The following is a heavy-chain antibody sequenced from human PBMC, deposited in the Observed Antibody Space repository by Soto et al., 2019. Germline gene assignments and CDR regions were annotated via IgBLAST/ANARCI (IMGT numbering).Heavy chain of an antibody. J-gene: IGHJ4*02. Sequence: ASVKVSCKASGYTFTGYCMHWVRQAPGQGLEWMGWINPNSGGTNYAQKFQGWVTMTRDTSISTAYMELSRLRSDDTAVYYCARAPYCSGGSCYPFDYWGQGTLVTVSS. CDR2: INPNSGGT. CDR3: ARAPYCSGGSCYPFDY. CDR1: GYTFTGYC. D-gene: IGHD2-15*01. V-gene: IGHV1-2*04.